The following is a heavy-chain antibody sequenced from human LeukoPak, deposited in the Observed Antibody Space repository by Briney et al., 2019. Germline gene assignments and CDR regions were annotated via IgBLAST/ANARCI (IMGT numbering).Heavy chain of an antibody. Sequence: GGSLRLSCAASGFTFNNHGMNWVRQAPGKGLEWVSYISSSSSTIYYADSVKGRFTISRDNAKNSLYLQMNSLRAEDTAVYYCARRAGAYSHPYDYWGQGTLVTVSS. J-gene: IGHJ4*02. V-gene: IGHV3-48*01. CDR1: GFTFNNHG. CDR3: ARRAGAYSHPYDY. D-gene: IGHD4/OR15-4a*01. CDR2: ISSSSSTI.